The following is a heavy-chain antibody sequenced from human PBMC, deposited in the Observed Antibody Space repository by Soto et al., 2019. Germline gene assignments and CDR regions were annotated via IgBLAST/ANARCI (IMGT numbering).Heavy chain of an antibody. Sequence: EVQLLESGGGLVQPGGSLRLSCAASGFTFSSYAMSWVRQAPGKALEWVSAISGSGGSTYYADSVKGRFTISRDNSKNTLYLQMNSLRAEDTAVYYCAKDLFGDYYFDYWGQGTLVTVSS. D-gene: IGHD4-17*01. CDR3: AKDLFGDYYFDY. V-gene: IGHV3-23*01. CDR1: GFTFSSYA. J-gene: IGHJ4*02. CDR2: ISGSGGST.